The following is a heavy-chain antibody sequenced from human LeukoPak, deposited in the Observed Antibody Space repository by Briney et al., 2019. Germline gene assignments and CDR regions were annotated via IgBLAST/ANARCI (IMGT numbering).Heavy chain of an antibody. CDR1: GFTFSSYA. D-gene: IGHD2-8*02. CDR2: ISGSGGST. Sequence: PGGSLRLSCAASGFTFSSYAMSWVRQAPGKGLEWXXXISGSGGSTYYADSVKGRFTVSRDNSRDTLYLQMNSLRAEDTALYYCAKKIGTGPGHNWFDPWGQGTLVTVSS. J-gene: IGHJ5*02. CDR3: AKKIGTGPGHNWFDP. V-gene: IGHV3-23*01.